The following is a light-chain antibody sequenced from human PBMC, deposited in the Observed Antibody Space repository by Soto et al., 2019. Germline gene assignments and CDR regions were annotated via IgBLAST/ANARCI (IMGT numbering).Light chain of an antibody. J-gene: IGLJ2*01. Sequence: QPVLTQPPSASASLGASVTLTCTLSSGYSNYKVDWYQQRPGKGPRFVMRVGTGGIVGSKGDGIPDRFAVLGSGLNRYLTIKNIQEEDESAYHCGADHGSGSNFVVVFGGGTKVTV. CDR1: SGYSNYK. CDR2: VGTGGIVG. CDR3: GADHGSGSNFVVV. V-gene: IGLV9-49*01.